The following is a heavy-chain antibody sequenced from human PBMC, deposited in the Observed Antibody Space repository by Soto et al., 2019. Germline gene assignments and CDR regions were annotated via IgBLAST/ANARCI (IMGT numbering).Heavy chain of an antibody. CDR1: GGSFSGYY. CDR3: ARAPSLDYDILTGPYYFDY. D-gene: IGHD3-9*01. CDR2: INHSGST. J-gene: IGHJ4*02. Sequence: SETLSLTCAVYGGSFSGYYWSWIRQPPGKGLEWIGEINHSGSTNYNPSLKSRVTISVDMSKNQFSLKLSSVTAADTAVYYCARAPSLDYDILTGPYYFDYWGQGTLVTVSS. V-gene: IGHV4-34*01.